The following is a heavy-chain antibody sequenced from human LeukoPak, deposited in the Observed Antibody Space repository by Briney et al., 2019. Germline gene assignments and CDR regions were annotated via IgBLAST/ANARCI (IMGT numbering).Heavy chain of an antibody. CDR2: IYYSGST. J-gene: IGHJ4*02. V-gene: IGHV4-61*08. Sequence: SQTLSLTCAVSGGSISSGGYYWSWIRQPPGKGLEWIGYIYYSGSTNYNPSLKSRVTISVDTSKNQFSLKLSSVTAADTAVYYCARDKLPFSHYYYDSSGYSNWGQGTLVTVSS. CDR1: GGSISSGGYY. CDR3: ARDKLPFSHYYYDSSGYSN. D-gene: IGHD3-22*01.